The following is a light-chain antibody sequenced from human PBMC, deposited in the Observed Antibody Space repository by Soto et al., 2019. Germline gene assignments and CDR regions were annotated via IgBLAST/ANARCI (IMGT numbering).Light chain of an antibody. CDR1: QGITSY. J-gene: IGKJ4*01. CDR2: AAS. V-gene: IGKV1-9*01. Sequence: IQVTQSPSSLSASVGDRVTITCRASQGITSYLAWYQQKPGKAPKLLIYAASALQTGVSSRFSGSGYGTDFALTISNLQPEDFATYFCQQFNNYPLTFGGGTKVEIK. CDR3: QQFNNYPLT.